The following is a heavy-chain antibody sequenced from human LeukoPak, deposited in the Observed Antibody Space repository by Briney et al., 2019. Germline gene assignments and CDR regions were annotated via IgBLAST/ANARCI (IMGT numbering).Heavy chain of an antibody. V-gene: IGHV4-4*09. CDR2: ICDTGST. D-gene: IGHD2-2*01. CDR3: ERCARVVKQSRSLYQFDF. Sequence: PSETLSLTCTVSGGSISSYYWTWIRQPPGKGLEWIGCICDTGSTNYNPSLESRVTISIDTSKNQFSLNLISVTAADTATYYCERCARVVKQSRSLYQFDFWGQGILVTVSS. CDR1: GGSISSYY. J-gene: IGHJ4*02.